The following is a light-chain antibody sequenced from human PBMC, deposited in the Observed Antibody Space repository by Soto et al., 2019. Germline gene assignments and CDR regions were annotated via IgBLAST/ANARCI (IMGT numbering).Light chain of an antibody. CDR3: QQYGSSPT. J-gene: IGKJ5*01. Sequence: EIVLTQSPGTLSLSPGERATLSCRASQSVSGSLLAWYQQKPGQAPRLLIYGASARASGIPDRFSGSGSGTDFTLTISRLEPEDFAVYYCQQYGSSPTFGQGTRLEIK. CDR1: QSVSGSL. V-gene: IGKV3-20*01. CDR2: GAS.